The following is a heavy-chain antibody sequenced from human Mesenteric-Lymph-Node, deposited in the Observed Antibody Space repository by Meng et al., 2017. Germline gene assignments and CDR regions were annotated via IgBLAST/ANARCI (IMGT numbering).Heavy chain of an antibody. CDR3: ATTHGGPYYYYYGMDV. Sequence: ESLKISCAASGFTFSSYWMSWVRQPPGKGLEWMGESTHSGSTKYNPSLKSRVSISVDTSKTQFSLKLSSVTAADTAVYYCATTHGGPYYYYYGMDVWGQGTTVTGSS. D-gene: IGHD4-23*01. V-gene: IGHV4-34*08. J-gene: IGHJ6*02. CDR2: STHSGST. CDR1: GFTFSSYW.